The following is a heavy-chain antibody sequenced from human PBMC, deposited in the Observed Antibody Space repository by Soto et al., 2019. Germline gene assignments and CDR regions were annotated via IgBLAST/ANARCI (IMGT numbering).Heavy chain of an antibody. D-gene: IGHD3-22*01. V-gene: IGHV3-23*02. CDR2: ISGSGGTT. J-gene: IGHJ4*02. CDR3: STGGYFFDY. CDR1: GITFSNYA. Sequence: PGGSLRLSCASSGITFSNYAMNLVRQAPGKGLEWVSVISGSGGTTDYLAPVRGRFTISRDDSKNTVYLQMSSLNSDDTAIYYCSTGGYFFDYWGQGALVTVSS.